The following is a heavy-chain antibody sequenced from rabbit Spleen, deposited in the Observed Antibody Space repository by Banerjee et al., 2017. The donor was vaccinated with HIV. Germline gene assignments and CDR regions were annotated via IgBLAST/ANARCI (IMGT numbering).Heavy chain of an antibody. CDR3: ARYYIFYGMDL. Sequence: QEQLVESGGGLVQPEGSLTLTCTASGVSFSYSDYMCWVRQPPGKGPEWIACIGAGSSGSTYYASWAKGRFTISKSSSTTVTLQMSSLTAADTATYFCARYYIFYGMDLWGPGTLVTVS. CDR1: GVSFSYSDY. J-gene: IGHJ6*01. D-gene: IGHD4-1*01. CDR2: IGAGSSGST. V-gene: IGHV1S45*01.